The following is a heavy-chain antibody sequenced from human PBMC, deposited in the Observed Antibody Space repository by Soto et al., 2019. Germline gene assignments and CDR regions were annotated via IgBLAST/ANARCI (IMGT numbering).Heavy chain of an antibody. CDR2: IWYDGSNK. CDR3: ARDRYYYDSSGYYNVPGDY. V-gene: IGHV3-33*01. Sequence: SLRLSCAASGFTFSSYGMHGVRQAPGKGLEWVAVIWYDGSNKYYADSVKGRFTISRDNSKNTLYLQMNSLRAEDTAVYYCARDRYYYDSSGYYNVPGDYWGQGTLVTVSS. D-gene: IGHD3-22*01. J-gene: IGHJ4*02. CDR1: GFTFSSYG.